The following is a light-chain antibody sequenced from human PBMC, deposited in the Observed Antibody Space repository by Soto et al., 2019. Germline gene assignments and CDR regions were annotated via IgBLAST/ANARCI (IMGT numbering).Light chain of an antibody. CDR3: CSYGGRHTLGV. Sequence: QSVLTQPRSVSGSPGQSVTISCTGTSSDVGGYNYVSWYQQHPGKAPKVMIYDVTKRPSGVPDRFSGSKSGNTASLTISGLQAEDEADYYCCSYGGRHTLGVFGTGTKLTVL. CDR2: DVT. J-gene: IGLJ1*01. CDR1: SSDVGGYNY. V-gene: IGLV2-11*01.